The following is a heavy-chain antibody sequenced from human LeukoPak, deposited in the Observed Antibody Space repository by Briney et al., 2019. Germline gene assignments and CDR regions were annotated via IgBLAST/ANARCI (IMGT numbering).Heavy chain of an antibody. D-gene: IGHD6-19*01. V-gene: IGHV4-4*07. Sequence: SETLSLTCNVSGDSMSRYYWSWIRQPAGKGLEWIGRIYFGGGTRYNPSLKSRVTMSVDTSKNRFSLNLSSVTAADTAVYYCAGTTGFAVAGGYYFDYWGQGILVTVSS. J-gene: IGHJ4*02. CDR2: IYFGGGT. CDR3: AGTTGFAVAGGYYFDY. CDR1: GDSMSRYY.